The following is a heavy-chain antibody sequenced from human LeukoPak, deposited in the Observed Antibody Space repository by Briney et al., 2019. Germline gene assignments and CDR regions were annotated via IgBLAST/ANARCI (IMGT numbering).Heavy chain of an antibody. V-gene: IGHV3-33*01. CDR2: IWYDGHNN. D-gene: IGHD2-21*01. CDR1: GFTFSKYG. J-gene: IGHJ4*02. Sequence: GGSRRLSCVASGFTFSKYGMHWVRQAPGKGLQWLAIIWYDGHNNYYADSVKGRFTIFRDNSKNTLFLEMNDLKAEDTAVYYCAREWGLIAVAGGPGYWGQGTLVTVSS. CDR3: AREWGLIAVAGGPGY.